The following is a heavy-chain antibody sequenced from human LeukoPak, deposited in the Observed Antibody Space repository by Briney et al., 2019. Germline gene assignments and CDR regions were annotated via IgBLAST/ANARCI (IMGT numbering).Heavy chain of an antibody. CDR2: IKQDGSEK. Sequence: GGSLRLSCAASGFTSSSYWMSWVRQAPGKGLEWVADIKQDGSEKNYVDSVKGRFTISRDNAKNSLYLQMNSLRAEDTAVYYCARNGRFLEWSHDAFDIWGQGTMVTVSS. D-gene: IGHD3-3*01. J-gene: IGHJ3*02. CDR1: GFTSSSYW. CDR3: ARNGRFLEWSHDAFDI. V-gene: IGHV3-7*01.